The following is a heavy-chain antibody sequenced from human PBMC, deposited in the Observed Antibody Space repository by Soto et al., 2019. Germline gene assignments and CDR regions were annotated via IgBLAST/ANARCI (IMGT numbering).Heavy chain of an antibody. J-gene: IGHJ6*02. CDR3: ARVFAFNGSGRSNSFGGYYYGMDV. V-gene: IGHV3-13*01. D-gene: IGHD3-10*01. Sequence: GGSLRLSCAASGFTFSSYDMHWVRQATGKGLEWVSAIGTAGDTYYPGSVKGRFTISRENAKNSLYLQMNSLRAEDTAVYYCARVFAFNGSGRSNSFGGYYYGMDVWGQGTTVTVSS. CDR1: GFTFSSYD. CDR2: IGTAGDT.